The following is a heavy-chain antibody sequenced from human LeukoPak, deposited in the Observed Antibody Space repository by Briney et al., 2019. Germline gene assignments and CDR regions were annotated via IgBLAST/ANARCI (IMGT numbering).Heavy chain of an antibody. J-gene: IGHJ4*02. D-gene: IGHD6-13*01. CDR3: AKDPNVPGYSSPYYIEY. CDR2: IRYDGSNK. V-gene: IGHV3-30*02. CDR1: GFTFSSYG. Sequence: PGGSLRLSCAASGFTFSSYGMHWVRQAPGKGLEWVAFIRYDGSNKYYADSVKGRFTISRDNSKNTLYLQMNSLRAEDTAVYYCAKDPNVPGYSSPYYIEYWGQGTLVTVSS.